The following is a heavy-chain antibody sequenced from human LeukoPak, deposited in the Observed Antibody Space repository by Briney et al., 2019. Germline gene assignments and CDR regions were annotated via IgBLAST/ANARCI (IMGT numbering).Heavy chain of an antibody. J-gene: IGHJ6*03. CDR3: ARVGAGSSGWPYYYYYYYMDV. D-gene: IGHD6-19*01. V-gene: IGHV3-7*01. CDR2: IKQDGSEK. CDR1: GFTFSSYW. Sequence: PGGSLRLSCAASGFTFSSYWMSWVRQAPGKGLEWVANIKQDGSEKYYVDSVKGRFTISRDNAKNTLYLQMNSLRAEDTAVYYCARVGAGSSGWPYYYYYYYMDVWGKGTTVTVSS.